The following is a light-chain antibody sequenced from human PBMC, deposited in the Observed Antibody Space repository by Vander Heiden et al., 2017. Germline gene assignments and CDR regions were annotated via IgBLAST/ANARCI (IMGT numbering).Light chain of an antibody. CDR1: QSVSSY. J-gene: IGKJ4*01. CDR2: DAS. V-gene: IGKV3-11*01. CDR3: QQRSNWNT. Sequence: EIVLTQSPATLSLPPGERATLSCRPSQSVSSYLDPYQQKPGQTPRLLIYDASNSATSIADTFSGSGSGPDFTLTISSPETEDFAVYYGQQRSNWNTFGGGTKVEIK.